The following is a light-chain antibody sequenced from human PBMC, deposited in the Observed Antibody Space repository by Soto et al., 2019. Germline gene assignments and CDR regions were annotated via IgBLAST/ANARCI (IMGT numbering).Light chain of an antibody. CDR3: QQFGSSPGFT. CDR1: QSINNRY. CDR2: AAS. Sequence: EIVLTQSPGTLSLSPGERATLSCRASQSINNRYLALYQQKPGQAPRLLIYAASSRATGIPDRFSGSGSGTDFTLTISRLEPEDFAVYYCQQFGSSPGFTFGPGTKVDIK. V-gene: IGKV3-20*01. J-gene: IGKJ3*01.